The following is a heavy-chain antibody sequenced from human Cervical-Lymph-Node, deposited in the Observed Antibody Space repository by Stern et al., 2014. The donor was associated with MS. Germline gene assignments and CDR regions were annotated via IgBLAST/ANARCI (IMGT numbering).Heavy chain of an antibody. D-gene: IGHD3-10*01. CDR1: GGSISSGGYY. V-gene: IGHV4-31*03. CDR2: IYYSGST. J-gene: IGHJ4*02. Sequence: DQLVESGPGLVKPSQTLSLTCTVSGGSISSGGYYWSWIRQHPGKGLEWIGYIYYSGSTYYNPSLKSRVTISVDTSKNQFSLKLSSVTAADTAVYYCARERSTMVRGVIIRYFDYWGQGTLVTVSS. CDR3: ARERSTMVRGVIIRYFDY.